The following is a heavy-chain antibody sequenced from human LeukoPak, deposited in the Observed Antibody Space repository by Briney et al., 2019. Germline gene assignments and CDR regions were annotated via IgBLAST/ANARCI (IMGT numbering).Heavy chain of an antibody. Sequence: PSETLSLTCAVSGVPFSNYYWSWVRQSPTKGLEWIGEINHSGYTNYNPSLTSRVTISIDTSKNQFSLMLTSVTAADTAVYYCTRAVAGHPDWGQGTLVTVSS. CDR3: TRAVAGHPD. CDR2: INHSGYT. V-gene: IGHV4-34*01. J-gene: IGHJ4*02. D-gene: IGHD6-19*01. CDR1: GVPFSNYY.